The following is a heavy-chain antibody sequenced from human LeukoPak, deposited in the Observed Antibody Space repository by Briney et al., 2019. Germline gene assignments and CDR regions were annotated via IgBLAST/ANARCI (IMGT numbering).Heavy chain of an antibody. J-gene: IGHJ6*02. CDR3: ARGVVGAVYYYYYGMDV. D-gene: IGHD1-26*01. CDR2: INPNSGGT. V-gene: IGHV1-2*04. Sequence: ASVKVSCKASGYTLTGYYMHWVRQAPGQGLEWMGWINPNSGGTNYARKFQGWVTMTRDTSISTAYMELSRLRSDDTAVYYCARGVVGAVYYYYYGMDVWGQGTTVTVSS. CDR1: GYTLTGYY.